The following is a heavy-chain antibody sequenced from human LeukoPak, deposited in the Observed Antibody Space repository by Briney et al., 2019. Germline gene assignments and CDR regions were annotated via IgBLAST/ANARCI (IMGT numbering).Heavy chain of an antibody. CDR1: GYTFTDYY. D-gene: IGHD6-13*01. Sequence: ASVRVSCKASGYTFTDYYMHWVRQAPGQGLEWMGWINPNSGDTNYARKFQGRVAMTRDTSISTAYMELSRLRSDDTAVYYCARDRSLTSPDYWGQGTLVTVSS. CDR2: INPNSGDT. V-gene: IGHV1-2*02. J-gene: IGHJ4*02. CDR3: ARDRSLTSPDY.